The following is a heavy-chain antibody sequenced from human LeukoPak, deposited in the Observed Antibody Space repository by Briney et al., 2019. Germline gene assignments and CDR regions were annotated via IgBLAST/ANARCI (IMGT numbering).Heavy chain of an antibody. CDR3: AKGAHFDY. CDR2: IENDGTTK. Sequence: PGGSLRLSCPASGFTFRNLGMHWVRQAPGKGLEWVAFIENDGTTKYYADSVKGRFSISRDNSKNTLFLQMNSLRADDTAVYYCAKGAHFDYWGQGTLVTVSS. CDR1: GFTFRNLG. J-gene: IGHJ4*02. V-gene: IGHV3-30*02.